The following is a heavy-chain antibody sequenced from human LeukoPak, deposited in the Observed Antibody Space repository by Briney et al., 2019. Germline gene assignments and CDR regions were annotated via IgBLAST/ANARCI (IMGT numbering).Heavy chain of an antibody. V-gene: IGHV1-24*01. D-gene: IGHD1-14*01. J-gene: IGHJ4*02. Sequence: ASVKVSCKVCGHSLNELSMHWVRQVPGQGLEWMGGFDPEDGVRIYAQKFQDRVTLTEDTSADTAYMELSSLRSDDTAVYYCATLDPRSYRIRFDYWGQGVLVTVSS. CDR2: FDPEDGVR. CDR1: GHSLNELS. CDR3: ATLDPRSYRIRFDY.